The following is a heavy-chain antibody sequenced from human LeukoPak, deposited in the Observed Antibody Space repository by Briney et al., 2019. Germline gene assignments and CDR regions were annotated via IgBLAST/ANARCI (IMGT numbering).Heavy chain of an antibody. D-gene: IGHD2-2*01. CDR3: AREDIVEVPAIPFDY. Sequence: ETGGSLRLSCAASGFTFSSYWMHWVRQAPGKGLMWVSPINSDGSSIIYADSVKGRFTISRDNAKNTLYLQMNSLRAEDTAVYYCAREDIVEVPAIPFDYWGQGTLVTVPS. CDR1: GFTFSSYW. V-gene: IGHV3-74*01. CDR2: INSDGSSI. J-gene: IGHJ4*02.